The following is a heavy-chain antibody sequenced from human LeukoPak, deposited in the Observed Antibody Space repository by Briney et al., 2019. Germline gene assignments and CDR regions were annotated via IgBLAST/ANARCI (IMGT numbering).Heavy chain of an antibody. J-gene: IGHJ3*02. Sequence: GASVKVSCKTSGYTFTSYGISWVRQAPGQGLELMGLISGYNGDKDYAQKFQGRLTMITDTSTSPAYMELSSVRSEDTAVYYCAREGGITVFGVAQPGGAFDNWDQGTMVTVSS. CDR3: AREGGITVFGVAQPGGAFDN. D-gene: IGHD3-3*01. V-gene: IGHV1-18*04. CDR1: GYTFTSYG. CDR2: ISGYNGDK.